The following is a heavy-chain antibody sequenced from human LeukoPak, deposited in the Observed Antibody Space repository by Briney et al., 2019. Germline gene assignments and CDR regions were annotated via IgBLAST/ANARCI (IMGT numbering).Heavy chain of an antibody. J-gene: IGHJ4*02. CDR2: ITTSSNTI. D-gene: IGHD1-26*01. CDR1: GFTFSGYS. CDR3: VRDVVGYSIDY. V-gene: IGHV3-48*01. Sequence: GGSLRLSCAASGFTFSGYSMNWVRQAPGKGLEWVSYITTSSNTIYHADSVKGRFTISRDNAKNSLYLQMNSLRAEDTAVYYCVRDVVGYSIDYWGQGTLVTVSS.